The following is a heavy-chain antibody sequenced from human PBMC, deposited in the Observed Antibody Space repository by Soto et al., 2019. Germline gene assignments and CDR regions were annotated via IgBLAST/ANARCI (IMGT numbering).Heavy chain of an antibody. CDR2: ISAYNGNT. CDR1: GYTFISHS. Sequence: ASVKVSCKSSGYTFISHSITWVRQAPGQGLEWMGRISAYNGNTNYAQKHQGRVTMTTDTSTNTAYMELRNLRSDDTAVYYCARGAFCGGAPGCRDMDVWGQGTTVTVSS. D-gene: IGHD2-21*01. J-gene: IGHJ6*02. V-gene: IGHV1-18*01. CDR3: ARGAFCGGAPGCRDMDV.